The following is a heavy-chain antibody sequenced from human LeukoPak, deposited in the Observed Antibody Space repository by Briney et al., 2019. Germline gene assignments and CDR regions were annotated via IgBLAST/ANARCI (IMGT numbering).Heavy chain of an antibody. D-gene: IGHD1-26*01. V-gene: IGHV1-2*02. J-gene: IGHJ4*02. CDR1: GYTFTGYY. CDR2: INPNSGGT. CDR3: ARDRYGVRSGSCDY. Sequence: ASVKVSCKASGYTFTGYYMHWVRQDPGQGLEWMGWINPNSGGTNYAQKFQGRVTMTRDTSISTAYMELSRLRSDDTAVYYCARDRYGVRSGSCDYWGQGTLATVSS.